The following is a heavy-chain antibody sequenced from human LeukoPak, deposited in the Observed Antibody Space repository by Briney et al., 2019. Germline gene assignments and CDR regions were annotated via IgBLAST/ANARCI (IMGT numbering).Heavy chain of an antibody. J-gene: IGHJ6*02. CDR3: AKDEGDGYYYYYYGMDV. CDR2: ISYDGSSK. V-gene: IGHV3-30-3*01. Sequence: PSGRSLRLSCAACGFTFSSNSMHWVRQAPGKGLEWVAVISYDGSSKSYADSVKGRFTISRDNSKTTLYLQMNSLRTEDTAVYYCAKDEGDGYYYYYYGMDVWGLGTTVTVSS. CDR1: GFTFSSNS. D-gene: IGHD5-24*01.